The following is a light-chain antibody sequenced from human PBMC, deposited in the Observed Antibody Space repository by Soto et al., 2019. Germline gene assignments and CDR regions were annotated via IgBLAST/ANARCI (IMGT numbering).Light chain of an antibody. Sequence: EIVMTQSPATVSVSPGERATLSCRASRSVSSNLALYQQKPGQAPRLLIYGASTRATGIPARFSGSGSGTEFTLTISSLQSEDFAVYYCQQYNNWPPLTFGQGTKA. J-gene: IGKJ1*01. CDR2: GAS. CDR3: QQYNNWPPLT. V-gene: IGKV3-15*01. CDR1: RSVSSN.